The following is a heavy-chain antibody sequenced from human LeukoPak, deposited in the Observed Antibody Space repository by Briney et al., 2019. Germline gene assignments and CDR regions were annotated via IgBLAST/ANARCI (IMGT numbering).Heavy chain of an antibody. CDR3: ATGYCSSTSCPPGVY. J-gene: IGHJ4*02. Sequence: SVKVSCKASGYTFTSYAMHWVRQAPGQGLEWTGRIIPILGIANYAQKFQGRVTITADKSTSTAYMELSSLRSEDTAVYYCATGYCSSTSCPPGVYWGQGTLVTVSS. V-gene: IGHV1-69*04. D-gene: IGHD2-2*01. CDR2: IIPILGIA. CDR1: GYTFTSYA.